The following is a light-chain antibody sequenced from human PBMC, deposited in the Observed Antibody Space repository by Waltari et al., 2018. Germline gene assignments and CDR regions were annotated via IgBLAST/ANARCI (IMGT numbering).Light chain of an antibody. CDR2: DVT. V-gene: IGLV2-14*03. Sequence: QSALTQPASVSGSPGQSITISCTGTSSDVGAYNYVSWYQQHPGKAPKLMIYDVTNRPSGVSNRFSGSKSDNTASRTISGLQAEDEADYYCSSYTSSSTLAFGGGTKLTVL. CDR3: SSYTSSSTLA. J-gene: IGLJ2*01. CDR1: SSDVGAYNY.